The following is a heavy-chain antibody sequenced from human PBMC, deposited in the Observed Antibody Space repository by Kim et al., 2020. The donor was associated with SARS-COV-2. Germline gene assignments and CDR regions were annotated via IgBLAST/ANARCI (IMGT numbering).Heavy chain of an antibody. CDR1: GGSISSGDYY. V-gene: IGHV4-30-4*01. J-gene: IGHJ5*02. CDR3: ARAVLYDFWSGYYFGNWFDP. Sequence: SETLSLTCTVSGGSISSGDYYWSWIRQPPGKGLEWIGYIYYSGSTYYNPSLKSRVTISVDTSKNQFSLKLSSVTAADTAVYYCARAVLYDFWSGYYFGNWFDPWGQGTLVTVSS. D-gene: IGHD3-3*01. CDR2: IYYSGST.